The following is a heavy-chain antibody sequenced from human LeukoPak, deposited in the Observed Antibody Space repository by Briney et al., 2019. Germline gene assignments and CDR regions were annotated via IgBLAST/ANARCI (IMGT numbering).Heavy chain of an antibody. CDR3: ARNRYDYVWGSYRPQGY. V-gene: IGHV4-34*01. Sequence: SETLSLTCAVYGGSFSGYYWSWIRQPPGKGLEWIGEINHSGSTNYNPSLKSRVTISVDTSKNQFSLKLSSVTAADTAVYYCARNRYDYVWGSYRPQGYWGQGTLVTVSS. CDR1: GGSFSGYY. J-gene: IGHJ4*02. D-gene: IGHD3-16*02. CDR2: INHSGST.